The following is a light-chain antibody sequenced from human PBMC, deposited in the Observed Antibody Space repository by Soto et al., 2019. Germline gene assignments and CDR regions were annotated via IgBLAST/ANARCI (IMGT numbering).Light chain of an antibody. CDR2: GAS. J-gene: IGKJ4*01. CDR3: QRYGTSLQLT. Sequence: EIVLTQSPGTLSLSPGDRATLSCRASQSVSSNHLDWYQQKPGQAPRLLIYGASSTATGIPDRFSGSGSRTDFNLTISRLEPEDFAVYYCQRYGTSLQLTFGGGTKVEIK. V-gene: IGKV3-20*01. CDR1: QSVSSNH.